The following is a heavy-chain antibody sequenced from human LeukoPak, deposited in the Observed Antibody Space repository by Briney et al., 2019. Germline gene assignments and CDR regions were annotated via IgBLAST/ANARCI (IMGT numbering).Heavy chain of an antibody. D-gene: IGHD3-10*01. Sequence: SETLSLTCTVSGGSISSYYWSWIRQPPGKGLEWIGYIYYSGSTNYNPSLKSRVTISVDTSKNQFSLKLSSVTAADTAVYYCARTRDSGSSDIWGQGTMVTVSS. CDR1: GGSISSYY. V-gene: IGHV4-59*01. CDR2: IYYSGST. J-gene: IGHJ3*02. CDR3: ARTRDSGSSDI.